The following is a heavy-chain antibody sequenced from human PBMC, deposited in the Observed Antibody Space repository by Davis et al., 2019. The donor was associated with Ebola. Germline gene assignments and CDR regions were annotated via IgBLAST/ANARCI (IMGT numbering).Heavy chain of an antibody. D-gene: IGHD3-22*01. J-gene: IGHJ3*01. Sequence: PSEPLSLTCTVPGASISGYNWSWIRKPAGKGLEWIGRIYNSGSTNYNPSLKSRVTMSVDTSKNQFSLKLTSVTAADTAVYYCAKDRGYYYEGAFDLWGQGTMVTVSS. CDR3: AKDRGYYYEGAFDL. V-gene: IGHV4-4*07. CDR2: IYNSGST. CDR1: GASISGYN.